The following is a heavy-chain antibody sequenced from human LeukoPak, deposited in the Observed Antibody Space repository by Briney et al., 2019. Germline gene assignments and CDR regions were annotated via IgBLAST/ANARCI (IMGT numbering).Heavy chain of an antibody. J-gene: IGHJ4*02. CDR3: ARLIQLWTLDY. CDR2: FYYSGST. D-gene: IGHD5-18*01. CDR1: GGSISSSSYH. V-gene: IGHV4-39*01. Sequence: PSETLSLTCTVSGGSISSSSYHWGWIRQPPGKGLEWITNFYYSGSTFYNPSLKSRVTISLDTSKNQFSLKLSSVTAADTAVYYCARLIQLWTLDYWGQGTLVTVSS.